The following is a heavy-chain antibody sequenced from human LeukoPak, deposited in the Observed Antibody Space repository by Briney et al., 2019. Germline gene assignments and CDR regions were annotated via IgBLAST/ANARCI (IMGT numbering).Heavy chain of an antibody. CDR3: ARGYYDSSGYRAGMDV. V-gene: IGHV3-74*01. D-gene: IGHD3-22*01. CDR2: INTDGSTT. CDR1: GFTFSSYW. J-gene: IGHJ6*02. Sequence: PGGSLRLSCAASGFTFSSYWTHWVRQAPGKGLVWVSRINTDGSTTSYADSVKGRFTISRDNAKNTLYLQMNSLRAEDTAVYYCARGYYDSSGYRAGMDVWGQGTTVTVSS.